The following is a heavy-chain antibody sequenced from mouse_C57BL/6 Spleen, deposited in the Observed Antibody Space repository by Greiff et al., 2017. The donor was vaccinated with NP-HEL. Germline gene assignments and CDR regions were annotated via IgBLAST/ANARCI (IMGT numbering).Heavy chain of an antibody. Sequence: VQLKQSGPELVKPGDSVKISCKASGYSFTGYFMNWVMQSHGKSLEWIGRINPYNGDTFYNQKFKGKATLTVDKSSSTAHMELRSLTSEDSAVYYCARSGNYGSSHWYFDVWGTGTTVTVSS. CDR1: GYSFTGYF. CDR2: INPYNGDT. J-gene: IGHJ1*03. CDR3: ARSGNYGSSHWYFDV. D-gene: IGHD1-1*01. V-gene: IGHV1-20*01.